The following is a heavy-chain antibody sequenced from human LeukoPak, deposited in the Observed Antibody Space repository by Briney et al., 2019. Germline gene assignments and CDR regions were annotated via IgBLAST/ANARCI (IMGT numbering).Heavy chain of an antibody. CDR3: AREGSYYDSSGYRPGAFDI. Sequence: GGSLRLSCAASGFTFSSYGMRWVRQAPGKGLEWVAVIWYDGSNKFYADSVKGRFTISRDNSQKTLYLQMNSLRAEDTAVYYCAREGSYYDSSGYRPGAFDIWGQGTMVTVSS. CDR2: IWYDGSNK. CDR1: GFTFSSYG. V-gene: IGHV3-33*01. J-gene: IGHJ3*02. D-gene: IGHD3-22*01.